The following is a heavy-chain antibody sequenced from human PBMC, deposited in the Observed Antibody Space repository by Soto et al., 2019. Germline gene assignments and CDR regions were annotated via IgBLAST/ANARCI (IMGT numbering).Heavy chain of an antibody. Sequence: GGSLRLSCAASGFTFSSYVMHWVRQAPGKGLEYVSVISSNGGSTYYANSVKGRFTISRDNSKNTLYLEMGSLRAEDMAVYYCARARLGGSYNWNYEFNIGFDYWGQGTLVTSPQ. CDR3: ARARLGGSYNWNYEFNIGFDY. V-gene: IGHV3-64*01. D-gene: IGHD1-7*01. CDR2: ISSNGGST. CDR1: GFTFSSYV. J-gene: IGHJ4*02.